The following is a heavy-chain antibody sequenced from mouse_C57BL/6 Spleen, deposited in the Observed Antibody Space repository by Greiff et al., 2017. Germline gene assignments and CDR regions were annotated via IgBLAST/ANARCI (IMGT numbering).Heavy chain of an antibody. CDR2: ISYDGSN. CDR1: GYSITSGYY. J-gene: IGHJ2*01. Sequence: EVKLMESGPGLVKPSQSLSLTCSVTGYSITSGYYWNWIRQFPGNKLEWMGYISYDGSNNYNPSLKNRISITRDTSKNQFFLKLNSVTTEDTATYYWAREGGYFDDWGQGTTLTVSS. V-gene: IGHV3-6*01. CDR3: AREGGYFDD.